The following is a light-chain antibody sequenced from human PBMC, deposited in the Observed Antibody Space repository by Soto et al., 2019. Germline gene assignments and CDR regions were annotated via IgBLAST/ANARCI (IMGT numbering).Light chain of an antibody. CDR1: SSDVGGYNY. CDR3: NSYTSSSTLDV. J-gene: IGLJ1*01. V-gene: IGLV2-14*01. CDR2: EVT. Sequence: QSALTQPASVSGSLGQSITISCTGTSSDVGGYNYVSWYQQHPGKAPKLVIYEVTNRPSGVSDRFSGSKSGNTASLTISGLQAEDEADYYCNSYTSSSTLDVFGTGTKLTVL.